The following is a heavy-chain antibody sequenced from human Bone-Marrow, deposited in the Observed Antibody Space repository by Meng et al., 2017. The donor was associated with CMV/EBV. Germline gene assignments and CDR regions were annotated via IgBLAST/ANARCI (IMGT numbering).Heavy chain of an antibody. D-gene: IGHD5-12*01. CDR2: VNWNGGTK. Sequence: GGSLRLSCAASGFIFDDYGMTWVRQTPGKGLEWVSGVNWNGGTKDYADSVKGRFTISRDNAKNSLYIEMNRPRGEDTAFYYCVRAVGPCGYDTPGDSWGQGTLVTVSS. CDR3: VRAVGPCGYDTPGDS. CDR1: GFIFDDYG. J-gene: IGHJ4*02. V-gene: IGHV3-20*04.